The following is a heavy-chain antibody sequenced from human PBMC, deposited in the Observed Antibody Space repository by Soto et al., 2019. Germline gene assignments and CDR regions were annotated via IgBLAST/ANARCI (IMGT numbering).Heavy chain of an antibody. J-gene: IGHJ4*02. CDR3: ARDQSSSWPPTGFFGY. Sequence: GGSLRLSCAASGFTFSSYAMHWVRQAPGKGLEWVAVISYDGSNKYYADSVKGRFTISRDNSKNTLYLQMNSLRAEDTAVYYCARDQSSSWPPTGFFGYWGQGTLVTVSS. CDR2: ISYDGSNK. V-gene: IGHV3-30-3*01. D-gene: IGHD6-13*01. CDR1: GFTFSSYA.